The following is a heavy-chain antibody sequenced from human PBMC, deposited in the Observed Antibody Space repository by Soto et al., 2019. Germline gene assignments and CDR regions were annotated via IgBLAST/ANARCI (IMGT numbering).Heavy chain of an antibody. Sequence: QVQLVQSGAEVKKPGSSVKVSCKTSGGTFSTYSIVWVRQAPGEGLEWMGGIISIFGTANYAQKFQDRVTITADKSTSTAFMELSSLKSEDTAMYYCASSSGNNYGVGTNYYFDYWGQGTLVTVSS. J-gene: IGHJ4*02. CDR1: GGTFSTYS. CDR2: IISIFGTA. V-gene: IGHV1-69*06. CDR3: ASSSGNNYGVGTNYYFDY. D-gene: IGHD1-26*01.